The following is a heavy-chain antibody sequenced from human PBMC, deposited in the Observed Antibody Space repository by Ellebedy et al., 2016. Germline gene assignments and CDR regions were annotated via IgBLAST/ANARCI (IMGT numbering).Heavy chain of an antibody. J-gene: IGHJ6*02. CDR1: GFTFSSYS. CDR2: ISSSSSYI. V-gene: IGHV3-21*01. D-gene: IGHD6-13*01. Sequence: GGSLRLXCAASGFTFSSYSMNWVRQAPGKGLEWVSSISSSSSYIYYADSVKGRFTISRDNAKNSLYLQMNSLRAEDTAVYYCARDSGGVAAAGKDYYYYGMDVWGQGTTVTVSS. CDR3: ARDSGGVAAAGKDYYYYGMDV.